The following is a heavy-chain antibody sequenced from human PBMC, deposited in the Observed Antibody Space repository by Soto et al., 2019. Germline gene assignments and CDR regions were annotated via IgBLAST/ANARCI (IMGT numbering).Heavy chain of an antibody. CDR1: GFTFSSYA. CDR2: ITYDGSNK. CDR3: ARDLIVVVPAAARYYYYGMDV. D-gene: IGHD2-2*01. Sequence: QVQLVESGGGVVQPGRSLRLSCAASGFTFSSYAMHWVRQAPGKGLEWVAVITYDGSNKYYADSVKGRFTISRDNSKNRLYLQMNSLIDEDTAVYYCARDLIVVVPAAARYYYYGMDVWGQGTTVTVSS. J-gene: IGHJ6*02. V-gene: IGHV3-30-3*01.